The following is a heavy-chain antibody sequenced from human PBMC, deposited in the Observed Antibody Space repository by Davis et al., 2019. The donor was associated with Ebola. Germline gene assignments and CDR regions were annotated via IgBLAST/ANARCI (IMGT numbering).Heavy chain of an antibody. V-gene: IGHV1-69*02. J-gene: IGHJ5*02. D-gene: IGHD6-13*01. CDR2: IIPILGIA. Sequence: SVKVSCKASGGTFSSYTISWARQAPGQGLEWMGRIIPILGIANYAQKFQGRVTITADKSTSTAYMELSSLRSEDTAVYYCARVDPNSSSWYVGWFDPWGQGTLVTVSS. CDR3: ARVDPNSSSWYVGWFDP. CDR1: GGTFSSYT.